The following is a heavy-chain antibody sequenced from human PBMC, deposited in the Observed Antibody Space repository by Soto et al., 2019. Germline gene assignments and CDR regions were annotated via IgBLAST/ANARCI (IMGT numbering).Heavy chain of an antibody. CDR2: IWYDGSNK. D-gene: IGHD3-9*01. CDR1: GFTFSSYG. CDR3: AREILTGYPTWFHP. Sequence: QVQLVESGGGVVQPGRSLRLSCEASGFTFSSYGMHWVRQAPGKGLEWVAVIWYDGSNKYYADSVKGRFTISRDNSKNTLYLQMNSLRVEDTAVYYCAREILTGYPTWFHPWGQGTLVTVS. V-gene: IGHV3-33*01. J-gene: IGHJ5*02.